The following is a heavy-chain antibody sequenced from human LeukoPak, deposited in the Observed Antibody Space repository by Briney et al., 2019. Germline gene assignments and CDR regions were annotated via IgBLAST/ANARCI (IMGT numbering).Heavy chain of an antibody. CDR1: GYTFTRYG. CDR3: ARDFEPADNPYFYYYMDV. D-gene: IGHD2-2*01. Sequence: GASVKVSCKASGYTFTRYGINWVRQAPGQGLEWMGWISPYHGNTNYAQTLQGRVTMTADTSTSTVYMELRSLRSDDTAVYYCARDFEPADNPYFYYYMDVWGKGTTVTVSS. V-gene: IGHV1-18*01. J-gene: IGHJ6*03. CDR2: ISPYHGNT.